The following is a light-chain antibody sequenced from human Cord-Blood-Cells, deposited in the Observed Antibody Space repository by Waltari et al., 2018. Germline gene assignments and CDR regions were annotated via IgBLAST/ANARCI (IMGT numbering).Light chain of an antibody. J-gene: IGLJ1*01. CDR1: SSDVGGYNY. Sequence: QSALTQPASVSGSPGQSITISCTGTSSDVGGYNYVSWYQQPPGKAPKLMIYDFSKRPSGVSTRFSGSKSGSTASQTISGLQAEDEAGYYCSSYTSSSTFVFGTGTKVTVL. CDR3: SSYTSSSTFV. CDR2: DFS. V-gene: IGLV2-14*01.